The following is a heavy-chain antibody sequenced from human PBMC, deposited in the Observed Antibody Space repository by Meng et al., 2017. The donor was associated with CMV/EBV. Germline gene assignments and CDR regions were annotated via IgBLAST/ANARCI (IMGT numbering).Heavy chain of an antibody. V-gene: IGHV3-21*01. CDR1: GFTFSSYS. J-gene: IGHJ6*02. Sequence: GESLKISCAASGFTFSSYSMNLVRQAPGKGLEWVSSISSSGTYIYYADSVKGRFTISRDNAQNSLYLQMNSLRAEDTAVYYCARDVSPRSSAYFAIYYFYALDVWGQGTTVTVSS. CDR3: ARDVSPRSSAYFAIYYFYALDV. CDR2: ISSSGTYI. D-gene: IGHD2-21*01.